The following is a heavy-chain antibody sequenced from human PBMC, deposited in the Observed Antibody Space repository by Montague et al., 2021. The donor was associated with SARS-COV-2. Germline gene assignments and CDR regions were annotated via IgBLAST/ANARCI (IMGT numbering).Heavy chain of an antibody. Sequence: SLRLSLSASGFTFSTYAMTWVRQAPGKGLEWVSSISASGVRTHYPDSVKGRFTISRDNSKNTLYLQMSSLRAEGTAVYFCLNYHGSGSYGDFWGQGTLVTVSP. V-gene: IGHV3-23*01. CDR2: ISASGVRT. CDR3: LNYHGSGSYGDF. CDR1: GFTFSTYA. J-gene: IGHJ4*02. D-gene: IGHD3-10*01.